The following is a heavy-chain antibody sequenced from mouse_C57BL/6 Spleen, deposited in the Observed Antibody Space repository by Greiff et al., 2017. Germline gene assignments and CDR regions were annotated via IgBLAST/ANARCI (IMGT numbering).Heavy chain of an antibody. V-gene: IGHV2-5*01. CDR1: GFSLTSYG. J-gene: IGHJ4*01. Sequence: QVQLQQSGPGLVQPSQSLSITCTVSGFSLTSYGVHWVRQSPGKGLEWLGVLWRGGSTDYNAAVMSRLSITKDNSKSHVFFKMNSLQADDTAIYCSAKNGDYDAMGGWGQGTSVTVS. CDR2: LWRGGST. CDR3: AKNGDYDAMGG.